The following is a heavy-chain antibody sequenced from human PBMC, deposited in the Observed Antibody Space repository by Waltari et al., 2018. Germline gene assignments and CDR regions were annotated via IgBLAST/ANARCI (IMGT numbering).Heavy chain of an antibody. J-gene: IGHJ4*02. Sequence: QLQLHESGPGLVKPSETLSLTCTVSGGSISSSRSYWGWIRQPPGKGLEWIGSSYYSGSTYYNPSLKSRVTISVDTSKNQFSLKLSSVTAADTAVYYCARQTPKESIAAAFDYWGQGTLVTVSS. CDR3: ARQTPKESIAAAFDY. CDR2: SYYSGST. CDR1: GGSISSSRSY. D-gene: IGHD6-6*01. V-gene: IGHV4-39*01.